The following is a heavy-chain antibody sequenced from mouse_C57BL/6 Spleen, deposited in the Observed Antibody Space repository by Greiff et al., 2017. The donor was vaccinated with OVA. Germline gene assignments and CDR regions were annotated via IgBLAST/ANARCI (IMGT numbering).Heavy chain of an antibody. CDR1: GFTFSDYG. D-gene: IGHD1-1*01. V-gene: IGHV5-17*01. CDR3: ARSSHYGSRYYFDY. J-gene: IGHJ2*01. Sequence: EVQRVESGGGLVKPGGSLKLSCAASGFTFSDYGMHWVRQAPEKGLEWVAYISSGSSTIYYADTVKGRFTISRDNAKNTLFLQMTSLRSEDTAMYYCARSSHYGSRYYFDYWGQGTTLTVSS. CDR2: ISSGSSTI.